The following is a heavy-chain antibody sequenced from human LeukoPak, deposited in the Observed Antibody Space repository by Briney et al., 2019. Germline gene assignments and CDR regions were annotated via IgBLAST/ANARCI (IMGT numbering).Heavy chain of an antibody. CDR1: GYTFTSYG. CDR2: INPNSGGT. CDR3: ARDLHYYDSSGYSTDSHAFDI. V-gene: IGHV1-2*04. Sequence: ASVKVSCKASGYTFTSYGISWVRQAPGQGLEWMGWINPNSGGTNYAQKFQGWVTMTRDTSISTAYMELSRLRSDDTAVYYCARDLHYYDSSGYSTDSHAFDIWGQGSMVTVSS. J-gene: IGHJ3*02. D-gene: IGHD3-22*01.